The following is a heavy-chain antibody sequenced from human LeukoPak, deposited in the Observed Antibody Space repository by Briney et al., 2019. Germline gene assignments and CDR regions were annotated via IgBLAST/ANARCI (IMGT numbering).Heavy chain of an antibody. D-gene: IGHD3-9*01. V-gene: IGHV5-51*01. CDR1: GYSFNNYW. CDR2: IYPGDSDT. Sequence: GESLKISCQSSGYSFNNYWIGWVRRMPGKGLERMGIIYPGDSDTRYSPTFQGQVTISADKSISTAYLQWSSLKASDTAMYYCERRHKYHNILSGYYDVYLDHWGQGTLVTVSS. CDR3: ERRHKYHNILSGYYDVYLDH. J-gene: IGHJ4*02.